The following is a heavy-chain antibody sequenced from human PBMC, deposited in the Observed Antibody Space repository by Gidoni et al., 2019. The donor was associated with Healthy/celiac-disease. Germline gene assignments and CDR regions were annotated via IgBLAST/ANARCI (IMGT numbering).Heavy chain of an antibody. V-gene: IGHV4-34*01. CDR3: AGGIDESGGFEGWFDP. Sequence: QAQLQHWGSGLLTPSETLSLTCAVYGGHFSGYYWSWIRPPPGKGLEWIGEINHSGSTNYNPSLKSRVTISVDTSKNQFSLKLSSVTAADTAVYYWAGGIDESGGFEGWFDPWGQGTLVTVSS. D-gene: IGHD3-16*01. CDR2: INHSGST. CDR1: GGHFSGYY. J-gene: IGHJ5*02.